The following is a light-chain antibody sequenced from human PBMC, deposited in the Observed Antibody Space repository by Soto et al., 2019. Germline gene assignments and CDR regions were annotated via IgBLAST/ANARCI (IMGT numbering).Light chain of an antibody. CDR3: QELNSYPRT. CDR2: AAS. Sequence: DIPLTQSPSFLSASVGDRVTITCRASQGISSYLAWYQQNPGKAPKLLIYAASTLESGFPSRISGSGSGTEFTLTSSSLQPEDSATYYCQELNSYPRTFGQGTKVELK. J-gene: IGKJ1*01. CDR1: QGISSY. V-gene: IGKV1-9*01.